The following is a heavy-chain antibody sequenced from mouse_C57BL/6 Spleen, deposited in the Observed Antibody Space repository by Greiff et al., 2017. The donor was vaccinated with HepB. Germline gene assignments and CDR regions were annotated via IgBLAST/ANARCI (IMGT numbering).Heavy chain of an antibody. CDR1: GFTFSDYG. Sequence: EVKLVESGGGLVKPGGSLKLSCAASGFTFSDYGMHWVRQAPEKGLEWVAYISSGSSTIYYADTVKGRFTISRDNAKNTLFLQITSLRSEDTAMYYCARRPGAYAMDYWGQGTSVTVSS. V-gene: IGHV5-17*01. CDR2: ISSGSSTI. CDR3: ARRPGAYAMDY. J-gene: IGHJ4*01.